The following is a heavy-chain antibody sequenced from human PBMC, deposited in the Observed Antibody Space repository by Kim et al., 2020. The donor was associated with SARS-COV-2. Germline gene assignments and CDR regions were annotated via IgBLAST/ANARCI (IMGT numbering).Heavy chain of an antibody. CDR3: ARGAPFYWLGWAWFDP. J-gene: IGHJ5*02. V-gene: IGHV4-31*02. Sequence: SLTARVTISVDKSKNQFSLKLSSVTAADTTVYYCARGAPFYWLGWAWFDPWGQGTLVTVSS. D-gene: IGHD3-9*01.